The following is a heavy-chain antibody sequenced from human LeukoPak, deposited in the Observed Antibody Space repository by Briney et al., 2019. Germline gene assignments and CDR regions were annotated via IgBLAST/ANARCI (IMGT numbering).Heavy chain of an antibody. Sequence: SETLSLTCSVSGGSISSYYWSWIRQPPGKGLEWVGYIYYSGSTNYNPSLKSRVTMSVDTSKNQFSLKLTSVTAADTAVYYCARLRPVAGYDAFDIWGHGTMVTVSS. D-gene: IGHD6-19*01. J-gene: IGHJ3*02. CDR1: GGSISSYY. CDR2: IYYSGST. V-gene: IGHV4-59*08. CDR3: ARLRPVAGYDAFDI.